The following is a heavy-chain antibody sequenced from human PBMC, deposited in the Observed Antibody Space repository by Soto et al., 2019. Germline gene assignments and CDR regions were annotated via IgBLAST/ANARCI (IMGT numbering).Heavy chain of an antibody. V-gene: IGHV1-2*04. J-gene: IGHJ2*01. Sequence: QMQLIQSGAEVKKPGASVKVSCKASVYTFIDYYLHWVRQAPGQGLEWMGWINPKTGDTKYAQKFQGWVTMSRDTSISTAYMEVSRLQSDDTAVYYCARDYCGGDCPGIWYFDLWGRGTLVIVSS. D-gene: IGHD2-21*01. CDR2: INPKTGDT. CDR3: ARDYCGGDCPGIWYFDL. CDR1: VYTFIDYY.